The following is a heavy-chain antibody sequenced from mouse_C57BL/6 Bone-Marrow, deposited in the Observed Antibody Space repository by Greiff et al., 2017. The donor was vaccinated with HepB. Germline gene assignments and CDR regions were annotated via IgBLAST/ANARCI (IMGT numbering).Heavy chain of an antibody. CDR2: INPNNGGT. Sequence: DVQLQESGPELVKPGASVKIPCKASGYTFTDYNMDWVKQSHGKSLEWIGDINPNNGGTIYNQKFKGKATLTVDKSSSTAYMELRSLTSEDTAVYYCARWGPHYYGSSYGYAMDYWGQGTSVTVSS. CDR1: GYTFTDYN. V-gene: IGHV1-18*01. CDR3: ARWGPHYYGSSYGYAMDY. D-gene: IGHD1-1*01. J-gene: IGHJ4*01.